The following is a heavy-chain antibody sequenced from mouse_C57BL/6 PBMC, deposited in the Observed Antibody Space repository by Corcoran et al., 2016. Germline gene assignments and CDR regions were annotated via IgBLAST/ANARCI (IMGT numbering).Heavy chain of an antibody. CDR1: GFSLSTSGMG. Sequence: QVTLKESGPGILQSSQTLSLTCSFSGFSLSTSGMGVSWIRQPSGKGLEWLAHIYWDDDKHYNPSLKSRLTISKDTSRNQVFLKVTSVDTADTATYYWARSSVKGWFAYWGQGTLVTVSA. CDR3: ARSSVKGWFAY. V-gene: IGHV8-12*01. CDR2: IYWDDDK. J-gene: IGHJ3*01.